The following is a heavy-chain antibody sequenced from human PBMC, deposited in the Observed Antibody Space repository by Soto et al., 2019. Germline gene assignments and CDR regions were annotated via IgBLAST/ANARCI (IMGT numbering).Heavy chain of an antibody. D-gene: IGHD3-10*01. Sequence: PSETLSLTCAVYGGSFSGYYWSWIRQPPGKGLEWIGEINHSGSTNYNPSLKSRVTISVDTSKNQFSLKLSSVTAADTAVYYCARARRFLITMVRGVLTNWFDPWGQGTLVTVSS. CDR3: ARARRFLITMVRGVLTNWFDP. V-gene: IGHV4-34*01. CDR2: INHSGST. J-gene: IGHJ5*02. CDR1: GGSFSGYY.